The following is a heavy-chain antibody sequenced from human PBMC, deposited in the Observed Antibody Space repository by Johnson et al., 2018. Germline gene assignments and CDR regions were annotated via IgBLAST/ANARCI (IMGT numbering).Heavy chain of an antibody. CDR2: ISSSSSTL. CDR1: GFTFRSYS. J-gene: IGHJ6*03. CDR3: ARGLEYYYYYMDV. V-gene: IGHV3-48*01. Sequence: EVQLVESGGGLVQPGGSLRLSCAASGFTFRSYSMNWVRQAPGKGLEWVSYISSSSSTLDYADSVKGRFTISRDNAKKSLYLQMNSRRAEDTAVYYRARGLEYYYYYMDVWGKGTTVTVSS. D-gene: IGHD1-1*01.